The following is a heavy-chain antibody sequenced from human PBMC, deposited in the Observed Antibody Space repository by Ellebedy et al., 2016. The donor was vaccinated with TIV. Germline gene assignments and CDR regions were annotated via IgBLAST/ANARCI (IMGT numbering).Heavy chain of an antibody. Sequence: GESLKISCAASGFTFSSYAMSWVRQAPGKGLEWVSAISGSAGNTYYADSVKGRFTISRDNSKNTLFLQMSSLRAEDTAVYYCARDNTNPRSAFDIWGQGTMVTVSS. CDR1: GFTFSSYA. CDR3: ARDNTNPRSAFDI. CDR2: ISGSAGNT. J-gene: IGHJ3*02. V-gene: IGHV3-23*01.